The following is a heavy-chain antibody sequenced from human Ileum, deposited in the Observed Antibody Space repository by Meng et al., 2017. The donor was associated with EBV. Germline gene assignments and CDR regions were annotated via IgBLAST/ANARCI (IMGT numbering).Heavy chain of an antibody. Sequence: QVQLVQSGAEVTKPGXPVNGSCDATGFIFTSYAISWVRQAPGQGLQYMGWISAYNGNTNYAQELQGRVTMTTDTSTSTAYMELRSLRFDDTAVYYCARFYCSSTSCPHVLFDYWGQGTLVTVSS. CDR2: ISAYNGNT. CDR1: GFIFTSYA. J-gene: IGHJ4*02. D-gene: IGHD2-2*01. V-gene: IGHV1-18*01. CDR3: ARFYCSSTSCPHVLFDY.